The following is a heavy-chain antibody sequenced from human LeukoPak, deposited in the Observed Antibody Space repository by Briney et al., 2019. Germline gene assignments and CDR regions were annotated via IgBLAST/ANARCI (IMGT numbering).Heavy chain of an antibody. CDR2: IYYSGST. CDR3: ARDMNYGSGSYFPIYFDY. D-gene: IGHD3-10*01. J-gene: IGHJ4*02. V-gene: IGHV4-39*07. Sequence: PSETLSLTCTVSGGSISSSSYYWGWIRQPPGKGLEWIGSIYYSGSTYYNPSLKSRVTISVDTSKNQFSLKLSSVTAADTVVYYCARDMNYGSGSYFPIYFDYWGQGTLVTVSS. CDR1: GGSISSSSYY.